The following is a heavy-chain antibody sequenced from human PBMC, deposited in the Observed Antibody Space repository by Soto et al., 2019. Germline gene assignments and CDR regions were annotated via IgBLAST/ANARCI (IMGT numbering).Heavy chain of an antibody. CDR3: VRSGTARLLRHSWFDT. Sequence: EVQVLESGGGLGQPGGSLRLSCAASGFTFSRYAMNWFRRAPGKGLEWVSVVSVGGDTIYADSVKGRFTVSRDDSKNTVYLQMDSLRAEDAAVYYCVRSGTARLLRHSWFDTWGQGTLVTVSS. V-gene: IGHV3-23*01. CDR2: VSVGGDT. J-gene: IGHJ5*02. CDR1: GFTFSRYA. D-gene: IGHD2-21*01.